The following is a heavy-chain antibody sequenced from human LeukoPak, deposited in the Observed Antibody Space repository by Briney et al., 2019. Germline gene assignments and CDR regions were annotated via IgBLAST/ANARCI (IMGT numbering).Heavy chain of an antibody. CDR1: GYTFTGYY. Sequence: GASVKVSCKASGYTFTGYYMHWVRQAPGQGLEWMGWINPNSGGTNYARKFQGWVTMTRDTSISTAYMELSRLRSDDTAVYYCARGEARYFDWSRGGGAFDIWGQGTMVTVSS. CDR2: INPNSGGT. J-gene: IGHJ3*02. V-gene: IGHV1-2*04. D-gene: IGHD3-9*01. CDR3: ARGEARYFDWSRGGGAFDI.